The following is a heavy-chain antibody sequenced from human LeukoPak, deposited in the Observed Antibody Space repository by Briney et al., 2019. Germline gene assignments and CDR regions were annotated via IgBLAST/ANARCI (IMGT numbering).Heavy chain of an antibody. J-gene: IGHJ4*02. CDR1: GFTFSSYA. CDR3: ARSLSDYGDYGKWAY. D-gene: IGHD4-17*01. Sequence: GRSLRLSCAASGFTFSSYAMHWVRQAPGKGLEWVAVISYDGSNKYYADSVKGRFTISRNNSKNTLYLQMNSLRAEDTAVYYCARSLSDYGDYGKWAYWGQGTLVTVSS. CDR2: ISYDGSNK. V-gene: IGHV3-30-3*01.